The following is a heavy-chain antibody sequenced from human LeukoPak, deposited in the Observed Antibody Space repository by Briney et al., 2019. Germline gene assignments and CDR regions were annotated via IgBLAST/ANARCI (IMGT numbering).Heavy chain of an antibody. CDR1: GYSISSGYY. CDR3: ARGTVTATYYYYYYMDV. Sequence: SETLSLTCTVSGYSISSGYYWSWIRQPPGKGLEWIGYIYYSGSTNYNPSLKSRVTISVDTSKNQFSLKLSSVTAADTAVYYCARGTVTATYYYYYYMDVWGKGTTVTVSS. D-gene: IGHD2-21*02. CDR2: IYYSGST. J-gene: IGHJ6*03. V-gene: IGHV4-61*01.